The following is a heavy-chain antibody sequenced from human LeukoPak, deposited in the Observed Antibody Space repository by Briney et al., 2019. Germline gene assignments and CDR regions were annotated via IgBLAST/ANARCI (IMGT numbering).Heavy chain of an antibody. CDR3: QYSSSSAARYYYYMDV. Sequence: KPSETLSLTCAVYGGSFSGYYWSWIRQPPGKGLEWIGEINHSGSTNYNPSLKSRVTISVDTSKNQFSLKLSSVTAADTAVYYCQYSSSSAARYYYYMDVWGKGTTVTVSS. J-gene: IGHJ6*03. CDR2: INHSGST. D-gene: IGHD6-6*01. V-gene: IGHV4-34*01. CDR1: GGSFSGYY.